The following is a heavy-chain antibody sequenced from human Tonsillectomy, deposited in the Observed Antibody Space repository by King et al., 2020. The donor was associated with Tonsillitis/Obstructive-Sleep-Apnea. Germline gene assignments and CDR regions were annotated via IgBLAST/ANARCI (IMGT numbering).Heavy chain of an antibody. Sequence: VQLQESGPGLVKPSETLSLTCTVSGGSISGYYWSWIRQPPGKGLECVGYIYYSGRTNYNPSLKSRVTISVDTSKNQFSLKLSSVTAADTAVYYCAREGLRDAFDIWGQGTMVTVSS. CDR1: GGSISGYY. CDR2: IYYSGRT. D-gene: IGHD5-12*01. CDR3: AREGLRDAFDI. V-gene: IGHV4-59*01. J-gene: IGHJ3*02.